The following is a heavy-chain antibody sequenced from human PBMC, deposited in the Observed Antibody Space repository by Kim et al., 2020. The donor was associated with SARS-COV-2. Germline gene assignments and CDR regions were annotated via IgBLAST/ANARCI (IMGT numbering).Heavy chain of an antibody. V-gene: IGHV4-34*01. CDR2: INHSGST. CDR3: ARGKRITMVRGVIIAGEDV. Sequence: SETLSLTCAVYGGSFSGYYWSWIRQPPGKGLEWIGEINHSGSTNYNPSLKSRVTISVDTSKNQFSLKLSSVTAADTAVYYCARGKRITMVRGVIIAGEDVWGKGTTVTVSS. J-gene: IGHJ6*04. D-gene: IGHD3-10*01. CDR1: GGSFSGYY.